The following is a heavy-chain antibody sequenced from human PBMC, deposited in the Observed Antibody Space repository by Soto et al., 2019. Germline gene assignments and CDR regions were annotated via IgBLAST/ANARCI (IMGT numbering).Heavy chain of an antibody. CDR1: GSTFSSDD. J-gene: IGHJ4*02. Sequence: EVHLLEYGGGLVQPGGSLRLSCVVSGSTFSSDDMSWVRQAPGRGLEWVSGISDSGGSTSYADSVKGRFTISRDNAKNTLYLQMKSLRVEDTALYYCAKDGGWSLAVAGLFDYWGPGTQVTVSS. V-gene: IGHV3-23*01. CDR3: AKDGGWSLAVAGLFDY. D-gene: IGHD6-19*01. CDR2: ISDSGGST.